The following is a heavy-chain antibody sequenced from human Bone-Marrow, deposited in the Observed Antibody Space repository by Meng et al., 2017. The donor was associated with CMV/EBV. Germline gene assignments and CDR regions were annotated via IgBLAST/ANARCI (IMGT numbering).Heavy chain of an antibody. J-gene: IGHJ6*02. D-gene: IGHD6-6*01. Sequence: GESLKISCAASGFTFSSYSMNWVRQAPGKGLEWVSSISSTSDYIDYADSLKGRFTISRDNAKTSLYLQMNSLRAEDTAAYYCARGPLYSISSGTYYFGMDVWGQGTTVTVSS. V-gene: IGHV3-21*01. CDR2: ISSTSDYI. CDR1: GFTFSSYS. CDR3: ARGPLYSISSGTYYFGMDV.